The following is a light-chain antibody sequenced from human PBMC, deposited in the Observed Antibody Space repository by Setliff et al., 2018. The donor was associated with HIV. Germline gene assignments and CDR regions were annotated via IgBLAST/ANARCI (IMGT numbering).Light chain of an antibody. CDR2: DTT. CDR3: LLSYKGVRI. CDR1: AGPVTGGHY. Sequence: QAVVTQESSLTVSPGGTVTLTGASNAGPVTGGHYPYWLQVKPGQAPTTLIFDTTKKHSWTPARFSGSLLGGEATLTLSGAQPDDEATYYCLLSYKGVRIFGGGTKVTVL. J-gene: IGLJ2*01. V-gene: IGLV7-46*01.